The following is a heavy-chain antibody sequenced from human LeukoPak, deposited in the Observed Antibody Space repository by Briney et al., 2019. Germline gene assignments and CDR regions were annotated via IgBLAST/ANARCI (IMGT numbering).Heavy chain of an antibody. CDR1: GFTFYTYD. Sequence: GGSLRLSCAASGFTFYTYDMSWVRQAPGKGLEWVSAISGSGDSTNYADSVKGRFTISRDNSKNTLYLQMNSLRAEDTAVYYCARVEEYNWNDVLHAFDIWGQGTMVTVSS. D-gene: IGHD1-1*01. CDR3: ARVEEYNWNDVLHAFDI. V-gene: IGHV3-23*01. CDR2: ISGSGDST. J-gene: IGHJ3*02.